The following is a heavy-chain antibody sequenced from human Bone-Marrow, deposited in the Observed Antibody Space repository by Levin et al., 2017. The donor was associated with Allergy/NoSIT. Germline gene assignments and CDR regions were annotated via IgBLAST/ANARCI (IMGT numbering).Heavy chain of an antibody. CDR1: GFTFTSSA. V-gene: IGHV1-58*01. CDR2: IVVGSGNT. Sequence: KISCKASGFTFTSSAVQWVRQARGQRLEWIGWIVVGSGNTNYAQKFQERVTITRDMSTSTAYMELSSLRSEDTAVYYCAAEESYTIFGVVTPPHFDYWGQGTLVTVSS. CDR3: AAEESYTIFGVVTPPHFDY. D-gene: IGHD3-3*01. J-gene: IGHJ4*02.